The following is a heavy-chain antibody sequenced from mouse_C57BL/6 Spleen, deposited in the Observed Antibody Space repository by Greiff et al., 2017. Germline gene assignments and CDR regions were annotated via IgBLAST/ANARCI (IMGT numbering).Heavy chain of an antibody. CDR3: ARSDDLFDY. CDR1: GYTFTDYY. Sequence: EVQLQQSGPELVKPGASVKISCKASGYTFTDYYMNWVKQSHGKSLEWIGDINPNNGGTSYNQKFKGKATLTVDKSSSTAYMELRSLTSEDSAVYYCARSDDLFDYWGQGTTLTVSS. J-gene: IGHJ2*01. CDR2: INPNNGGT. V-gene: IGHV1-26*01.